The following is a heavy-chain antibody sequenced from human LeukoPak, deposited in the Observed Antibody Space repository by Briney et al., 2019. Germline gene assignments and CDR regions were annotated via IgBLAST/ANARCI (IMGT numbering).Heavy chain of an antibody. CDR1: GGSISSGGYY. CDR3: AIQTAARPYYFDY. J-gene: IGHJ4*02. Sequence: SQTLSLTCTVSGGSISSGGYYWSWVRQHPGKGLEWIGYIYYSGSTFYNPSLKSRVTISVDTSKNHFSLKLTSVTAADTAVYYCAIQTAARPYYFDYWGQGTLVTVSS. CDR2: IYYSGST. V-gene: IGHV4-31*03. D-gene: IGHD6-6*01.